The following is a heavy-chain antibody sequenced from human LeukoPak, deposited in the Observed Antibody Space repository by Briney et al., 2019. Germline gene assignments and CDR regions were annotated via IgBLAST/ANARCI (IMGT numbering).Heavy chain of an antibody. J-gene: IGHJ3*02. D-gene: IGHD4-11*01. Sequence: PGGSLRLSCAASGFTFSDYYMSWVRQAPGKGLEWVANTNQDGSEKHYVDSVRGRISISRDNAKSSLYLQMNSLRAEDTAVYYCVRVFRDYLEAFDIWGQGTMVTVSS. CDR2: TNQDGSEK. CDR3: VRVFRDYLEAFDI. V-gene: IGHV3-7*01. CDR1: GFTFSDYY.